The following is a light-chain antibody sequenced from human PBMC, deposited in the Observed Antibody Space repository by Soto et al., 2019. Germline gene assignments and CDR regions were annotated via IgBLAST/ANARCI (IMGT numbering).Light chain of an antibody. CDR3: QQYNNWPPLT. CDR1: QSVNSK. Sequence: EIVMTQSPATLSVSPGERATLSCRASQSVNSKLAWYQQKHGQPPRLLIYGASTRATGVPGRFSGSGSGTEFILTISSLQSEDFALYYCQQYNNWPPLTFGGGTKVEIK. V-gene: IGKV3-15*01. J-gene: IGKJ4*01. CDR2: GAS.